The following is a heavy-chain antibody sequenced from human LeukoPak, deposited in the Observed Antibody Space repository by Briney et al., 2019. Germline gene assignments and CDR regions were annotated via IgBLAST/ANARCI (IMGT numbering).Heavy chain of an antibody. V-gene: IGHV4-59*01. D-gene: IGHD4-17*01. CDR3: ARDRTGYYDYGMDV. CDR1: GGSISSYY. Sequence: SETLSLTCTVSGGSISSYYWGWIRQPPGKGLEWIGYIYYSGSTNYKPSLKSRVTISVDTSKNQFSLKLSSVTAADTAVYYCARDRTGYYDYGMDVWGQGTTVTVSS. CDR2: IYYSGST. J-gene: IGHJ6*02.